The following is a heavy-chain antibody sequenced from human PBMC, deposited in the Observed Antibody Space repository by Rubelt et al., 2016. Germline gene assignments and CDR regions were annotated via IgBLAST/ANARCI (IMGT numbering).Heavy chain of an antibody. V-gene: IGHV1-2*02. CDR1: GYIFINYY. Sequence: QAQLVQSGAEVKKPGASVKVSCKASGYIFINYYMHWLRQVPGQGPEWMGWINPHSGDTNYAQKFKGRVTMTRDTSISTAYMELSRLRSDDTAVYYCARVYIWKVASFQNAQFDYWGQGTLVTVSS. CDR2: INPHSGDT. D-gene: IGHD1-1*01. J-gene: IGHJ4*02. CDR3: ARVYIWKVASFQNAQFDY.